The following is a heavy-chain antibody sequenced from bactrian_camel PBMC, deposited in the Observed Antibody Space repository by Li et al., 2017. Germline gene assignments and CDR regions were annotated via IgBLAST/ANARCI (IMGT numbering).Heavy chain of an antibody. V-gene: IGHV3S67*01. CDR3: ATVSTWNYYSDYVVDDY. J-gene: IGHJ4*01. D-gene: IGHD4*01. CDR2: IVGDGIT. Sequence: VQLVESGGGLVQPGGSLRLSCAVSGYTYCRYDMSWYRQAPGKEREFVSAIVGDGITSYADSVKGRFTISRDNAKNTLYLQMNSLRTEDTAVYYCATVSTWNYYSDYVVDDYCGQGTQVTVS. CDR1: GYTYCRYD.